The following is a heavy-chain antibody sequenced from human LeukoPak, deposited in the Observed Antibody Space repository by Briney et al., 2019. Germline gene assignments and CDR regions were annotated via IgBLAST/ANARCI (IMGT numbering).Heavy chain of an antibody. CDR1: GYTFINYW. D-gene: IGHD6-6*01. J-gene: IGHJ4*02. CDR2: IFPDDSDT. Sequence: GESLKISCEASGYTFINYWIAWVRQMPGKGLEGMGIIFPDDSDTRYNPSFQGQVTISADKSSNTAYLQWSSLTASDTAMYYCARREYSSSSFYFDNWGQGTLVTVSS. V-gene: IGHV5-51*01. CDR3: ARREYSSSSFYFDN.